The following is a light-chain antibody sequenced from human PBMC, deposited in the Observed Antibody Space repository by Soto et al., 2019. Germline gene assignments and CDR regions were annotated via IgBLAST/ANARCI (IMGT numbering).Light chain of an antibody. V-gene: IGKV1-39*01. J-gene: IGKJ5*01. CDR3: QQSYSSPPIT. CDR2: TAS. Sequence: QMTQSPSSLSASVGDSVTITCRASQTIRKYLNWYQQKPRKAPKLLIYTASRLQSGVPSRFNGSGSETDFTLTINNLQPEDFATYYCQQSYSSPPITFGQGTRLEI. CDR1: QTIRKY.